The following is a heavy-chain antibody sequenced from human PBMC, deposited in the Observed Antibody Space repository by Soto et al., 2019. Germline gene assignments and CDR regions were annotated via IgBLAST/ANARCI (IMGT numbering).Heavy chain of an antibody. V-gene: IGHV3-23*01. D-gene: IGHD1-1*01. CDR2: ISGSGGST. J-gene: IGHJ6*02. Sequence: PGGSLRLSCAASGFTFSSYAMSWVRQAPGKGLEWVSAISGSGGSTYYADSVKGRFTISRDNSKNTLYLQMNSLRAEDTAVYYCAKDRVNNNYYYGMDVWGQGTTVTVSS. CDR1: GFTFSSYA. CDR3: AKDRVNNNYYYGMDV.